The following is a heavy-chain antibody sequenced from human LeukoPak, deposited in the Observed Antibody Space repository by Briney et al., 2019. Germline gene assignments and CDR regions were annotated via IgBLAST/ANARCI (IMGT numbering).Heavy chain of an antibody. CDR3: ARRAARPYYFDN. CDR1: GYTFYSYG. CDR2: ISVYNGYT. D-gene: IGHD6-6*01. V-gene: IGHV1-18*01. Sequence: ASVKVSCKASGYTFYSYGISWVRQAPGQGLELMGWISVYNGYTDTAQKLQGRLTMTTDASTSTAYMELTNLRSDDTAVYYCARRAARPYYFDNWGQGTLVTVSS. J-gene: IGHJ4*02.